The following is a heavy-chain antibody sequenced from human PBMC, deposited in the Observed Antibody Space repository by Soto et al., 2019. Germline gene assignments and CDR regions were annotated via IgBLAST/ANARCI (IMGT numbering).Heavy chain of an antibody. Sequence: ASVKVSCKASGYPFTSYYMHWVRQAPGQGLEWMGIINPSDATTSYPRKFQGRVTMTRDTSTSTVYMEVRSLRSEDTAVYYCTRVSPFLTGPDYWGQGTLVTV. D-gene: IGHD3-9*01. V-gene: IGHV1-46*03. J-gene: IGHJ4*02. CDR2: INPSDATT. CDR1: GYPFTSYY. CDR3: TRVSPFLTGPDY.